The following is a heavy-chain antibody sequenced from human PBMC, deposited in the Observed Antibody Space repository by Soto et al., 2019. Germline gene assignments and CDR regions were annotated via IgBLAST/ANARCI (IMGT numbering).Heavy chain of an antibody. CDR1: GYTFTSYY. CDR2: INPSGGST. J-gene: IGHJ3*02. CDR3: AFERDMVRGVMPIPDAFDI. D-gene: IGHD3-10*01. V-gene: IGHV1-46*01. Sequence: QVQLVQSGAEVKKPGASVKVSCKASGYTFTSYYMHWVRQAPGQGLEWMGIINPSGGSTSYAQKFQGRVTMTRDTSTSTVYMELSSLRSEDTAVYYCAFERDMVRGVMPIPDAFDIWGQGTMVTVSS.